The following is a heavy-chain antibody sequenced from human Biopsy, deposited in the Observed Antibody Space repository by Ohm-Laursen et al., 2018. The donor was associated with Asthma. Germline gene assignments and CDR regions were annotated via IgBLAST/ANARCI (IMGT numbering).Heavy chain of an antibody. CDR3: ARKAGSCISRSCYSLDF. V-gene: IGHV1-69*01. CDR2: INSVFGTT. J-gene: IGHJ4*02. D-gene: IGHD2-15*01. Sequence: SSVTLSYQSLGGTFNTYVIGWVRQAPGQGLEWMGGINSVFGTTTYPQKFQDRVTITADDSTSTVYMELSSLRSEDTAVYYCARKAGSCISRSCYSLDFWGQGTLVTVSS. CDR1: GGTFNTYV.